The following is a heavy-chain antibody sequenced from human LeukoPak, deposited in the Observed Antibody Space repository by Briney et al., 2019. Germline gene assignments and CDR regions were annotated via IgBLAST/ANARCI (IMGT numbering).Heavy chain of an antibody. D-gene: IGHD6-13*01. V-gene: IGHV4-31*03. CDR2: IYYSGST. CDR3: ARNRYSGSTWYPFDY. J-gene: IGHJ4*02. Sequence: SQTLSLTCTVSGGSISSGGYYWNWIRQHPGQGLEWIGYIYYSGSTYYNPSLKSRVTISVDTSKNQFSLMLSSVTAADTAVYYCARNRYSGSTWYPFDYWGQGTLVTVSS. CDR1: GGSISSGGYY.